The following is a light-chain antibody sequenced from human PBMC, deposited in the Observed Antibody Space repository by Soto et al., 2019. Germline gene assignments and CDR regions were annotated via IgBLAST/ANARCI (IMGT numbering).Light chain of an antibody. CDR1: QSVFYSSNNKNF. CDR2: WAS. Sequence: DIVMTQSPDSLAVSLGERTTINCRSSQSVFYSSNNKNFLAWYQQKPGQPPKLLLYWASTRESGVPDRFSGSGFGTDFTLTSSSLQAEDVAVYYCQQYYSTPPTFVGVTNVEI. CDR3: QQYYSTPPT. V-gene: IGKV4-1*01. J-gene: IGKJ4*01.